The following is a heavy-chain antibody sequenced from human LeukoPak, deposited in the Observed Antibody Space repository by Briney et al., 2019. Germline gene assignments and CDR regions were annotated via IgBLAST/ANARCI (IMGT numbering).Heavy chain of an antibody. CDR1: GGSFSGYY. Sequence: SETLSLTCAVYGGSFSGYYWSWIRQPPGKGLEWIGEINHSGSTNYNPSLKSRATISVDTSKSQFSLKLSSVTPADTAVYYCARGGYYGSGNDFRFDPWGQGTLVTVSS. CDR3: ARGGYYGSGNDFRFDP. CDR2: INHSGST. J-gene: IGHJ5*02. V-gene: IGHV4-34*01. D-gene: IGHD3-10*01.